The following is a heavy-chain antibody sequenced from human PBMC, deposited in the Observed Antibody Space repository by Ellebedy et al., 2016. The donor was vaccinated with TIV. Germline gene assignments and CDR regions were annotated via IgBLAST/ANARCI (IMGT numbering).Heavy chain of an antibody. D-gene: IGHD3-10*01. V-gene: IGHV4-61*01. CDR3: ARGGGSGRHRGLLDY. Sequence: SETLSLTCSVSDGSVSSGTNHWSWIRQPPGKGLEWIGYLYYSGSTDYSPSLKSRVTISVDTSKNQFSLKLSSVTAADTAVYYCARGGGSGRHRGLLDYWGQGTLVTVSS. CDR2: LYYSGST. J-gene: IGHJ4*02. CDR1: DGSVSSGTNH.